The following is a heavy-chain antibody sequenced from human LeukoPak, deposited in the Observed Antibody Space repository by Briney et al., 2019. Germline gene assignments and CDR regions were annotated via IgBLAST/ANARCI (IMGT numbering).Heavy chain of an antibody. Sequence: SETLSLTCTVSGGSISSYYWSWIRQPPGKGLEWIGEINHSGSTNYNPSLKSRVTISVDTSKNQFSLKLSSVTAADTAVYYCARGDGIQLWLLAYWGQGTLVTVSS. D-gene: IGHD5-18*01. CDR2: INHSGST. J-gene: IGHJ4*02. CDR1: GGSISSYY. CDR3: ARGDGIQLWLLAY. V-gene: IGHV4-34*01.